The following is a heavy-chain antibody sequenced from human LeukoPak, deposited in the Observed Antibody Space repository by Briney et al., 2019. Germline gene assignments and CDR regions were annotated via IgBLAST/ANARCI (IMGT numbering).Heavy chain of an antibody. D-gene: IGHD3-16*01. CDR3: ARGGGLDV. Sequence: GGSLRLSCAASGFTFSSYWMNWARQAPGKGLEWVASINHNGNVNDYVDSVKGRFTISRDNATNSLYLQMSNLRAADTAVYFCARGGGLDVWGHGATVPVSS. CDR1: GFTFSSYW. CDR2: INHNGNVN. V-gene: IGHV3-7*03. J-gene: IGHJ6*02.